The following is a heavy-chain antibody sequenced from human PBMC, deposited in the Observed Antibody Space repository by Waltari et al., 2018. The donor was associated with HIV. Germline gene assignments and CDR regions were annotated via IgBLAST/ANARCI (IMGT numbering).Heavy chain of an antibody. CDR3: ARGYYDSSGYLPLDY. J-gene: IGHJ4*02. CDR2: INSDGSST. D-gene: IGHD3-22*01. V-gene: IGHV3-74*01. CDR1: GFTFSSYW. Sequence: EVQLVESGGGLVQPGGSLRISCAASGFTFSSYWMHWVRNRPGKGLVGCSRINSDGSSTSYADSVKGRFTISRDNAKNTLYLQMNSLRAEDTAVYYCARGYYDSSGYLPLDYWGQGTLVTVSS.